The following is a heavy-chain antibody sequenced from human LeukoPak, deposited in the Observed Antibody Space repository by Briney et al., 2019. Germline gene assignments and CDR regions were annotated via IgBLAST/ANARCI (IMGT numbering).Heavy chain of an antibody. CDR3: ARARCADLRFGEAFRHTKAARAFDI. Sequence: PGGSLRLSCAASGFTFSDYYMAWIRQAPGKGLECISYLSRRGGTIYYADSVKGRFTISRDNAKNSLYLQMNSLRAEDTAVYYCARARCADLRFGEAFRHTKAARAFDIWGQGTMVTVSS. CDR1: GFTFSDYY. V-gene: IGHV3-11*04. J-gene: IGHJ3*02. CDR2: LSRRGGTI. D-gene: IGHD3-10*01.